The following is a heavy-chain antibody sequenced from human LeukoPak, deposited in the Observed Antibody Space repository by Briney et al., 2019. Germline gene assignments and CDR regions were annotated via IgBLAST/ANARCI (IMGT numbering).Heavy chain of an antibody. CDR1: GDSISSDGYS. V-gene: IGHV4-30-2*01. Sequence: SETLSLTCTVSGDSISSDGYSWSWIRQPPGKGLEWIGYIYHSGSTYYTPSLESRVTISVDRSKNQFSLKLSSVTAADTAVYYCARETRYCSGGSCYSGMDVWGQGTTVTVSS. D-gene: IGHD2-15*01. J-gene: IGHJ6*02. CDR3: ARETRYCSGGSCYSGMDV. CDR2: IYHSGST.